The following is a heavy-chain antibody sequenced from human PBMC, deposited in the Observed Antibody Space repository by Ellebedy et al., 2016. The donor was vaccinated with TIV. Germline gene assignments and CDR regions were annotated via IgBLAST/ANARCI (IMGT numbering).Heavy chain of an antibody. CDR1: GYSFTNHW. Sequence: GESLKISCKATGYSFTNHWISWVRQMPGKGLEWMGRIDTSDSYTEYSQSFQGQVTSSVDPSINTAHLQGSSLKASDTDIYYCAKHGPDTYSTRWYFSHWGQGTLVTVSS. CDR3: AKHGPDTYSTRWYFSH. D-gene: IGHD6-19*01. CDR2: IDTSDSYT. V-gene: IGHV5-10-1*01. J-gene: IGHJ4*02.